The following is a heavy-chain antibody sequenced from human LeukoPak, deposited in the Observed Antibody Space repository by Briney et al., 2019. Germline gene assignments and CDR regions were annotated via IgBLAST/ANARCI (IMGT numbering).Heavy chain of an antibody. D-gene: IGHD4-11*01. CDR2: IKSKSDGGTT. V-gene: IGHV3-15*01. CDR3: ANDYRGAFDY. Sequence: PGGSLTLSCAASEFTFINAWMSWVRQAPGKGLEWVGRIKSKSDGGTTDYAAPVKGRFTISRDDPKNTLYLQMNSLKTEDTATYYCANDYRGAFDYWGQGTLVTVSS. CDR1: EFTFINAW. J-gene: IGHJ4*02.